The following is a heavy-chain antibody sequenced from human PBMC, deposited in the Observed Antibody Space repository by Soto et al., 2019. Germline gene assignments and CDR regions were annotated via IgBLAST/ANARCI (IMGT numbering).Heavy chain of an antibody. CDR1: GFTFTSSA. V-gene: IGHV1-58*01. CDR2: IVVGSGNT. J-gene: IGHJ4*02. CDR3: AAFDYYDSSGYYNFDY. D-gene: IGHD3-22*01. Sequence: SVKVSCKASGFTFTSSAVQWVRQARGQRLEWIGWIVVGSGNTNYAQKFQERVTITRDMSTSTAYMELSSLRSEDTAVYYCAAFDYYDSSGYYNFDYWGQGTLVTVSS.